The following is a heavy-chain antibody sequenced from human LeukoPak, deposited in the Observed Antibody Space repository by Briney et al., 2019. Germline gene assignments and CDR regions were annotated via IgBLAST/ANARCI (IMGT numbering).Heavy chain of an antibody. J-gene: IGHJ4*02. V-gene: IGHV4-59*08. D-gene: IGHD1-14*01. CDR3: ARHYSTGTFPLAY. Sequence: SETLSLTCTVSGASISSYYWSWFRQPPGKRLEWIAYIHYSGSTNYNPSLKSRVTISVDTSKNQFSLKLSSVTAADTAVYYCARHYSTGTFPLAYWGQGTLVTVSS. CDR1: GASISSYY. CDR2: IHYSGST.